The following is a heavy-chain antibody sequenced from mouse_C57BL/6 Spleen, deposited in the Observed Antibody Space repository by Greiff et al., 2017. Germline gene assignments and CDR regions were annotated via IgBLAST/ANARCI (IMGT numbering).Heavy chain of an antibody. CDR2: IDPETGGT. CDR3: KRSGARRGFWYAMDY. J-gene: IGHJ4*01. V-gene: IGHV1-15*01. CDR1: GYAFNDYE. Sequence: VQLQQSGAELVRPGASVTLSCKASGYAFNDYEMHWVKQTPVHGLEWIGAIDPETGGTASNQKFKGKAILTADKATSPAYMELRSLTSEDSAVYYGKRSGARRGFWYAMDYWGQGTAGTVSS.